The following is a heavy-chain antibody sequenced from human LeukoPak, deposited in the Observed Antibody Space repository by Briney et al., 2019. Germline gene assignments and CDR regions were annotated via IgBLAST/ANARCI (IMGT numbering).Heavy chain of an antibody. V-gene: IGHV3-23*01. CDR2: ISGSGGST. J-gene: IGHJ3*02. CDR3: AKGFWSGYYTGLGAFDI. CDR1: GFTFSSYW. D-gene: IGHD3-3*01. Sequence: GGSLRLSCAASGFTFSSYWMHWVRQAPGKGLEWVSAISGSGGSTYYADSVKGRFTISRDNSKNTLYLQMNSLRAEDTAVYYCAKGFWSGYYTGLGAFDIWGQGTMVTVSS.